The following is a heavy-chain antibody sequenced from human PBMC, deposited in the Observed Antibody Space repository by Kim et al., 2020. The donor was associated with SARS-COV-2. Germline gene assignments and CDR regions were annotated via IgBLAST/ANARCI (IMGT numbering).Heavy chain of an antibody. V-gene: IGHV5-51*01. CDR1: GYSFTSYW. CDR2: IYPGDSDT. Sequence: GESLKISCKGSGYSFTSYWIDWVRQMPGKGLEWMGIIYPGDSDTRYSPSFQGQVTISADKSISTAYLQWSSLKASDTAMYYCARDRGYSYGYKDYGMDVWGQGTTVTVSS. J-gene: IGHJ6*02. D-gene: IGHD5-18*01. CDR3: ARDRGYSYGYKDYGMDV.